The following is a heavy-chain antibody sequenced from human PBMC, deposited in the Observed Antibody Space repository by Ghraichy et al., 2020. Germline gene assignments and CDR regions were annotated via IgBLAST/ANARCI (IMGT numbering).Heavy chain of an antibody. J-gene: IGHJ6*03. CDR3: ATCLVRKYYYIDV. D-gene: IGHD6-6*01. V-gene: IGHV4-34*01. CDR1: GGSFSGYS. Sequence: SETLSLTCAVYGGSFSGYSWSWIRQPPGKGLEWIGEITHSGSTNYNPSLKSRVTISVDTSKNQFSLKLSSVTAADTAVYYCATCLVRKYYYIDVWGKGTTVTVSS. CDR2: ITHSGST.